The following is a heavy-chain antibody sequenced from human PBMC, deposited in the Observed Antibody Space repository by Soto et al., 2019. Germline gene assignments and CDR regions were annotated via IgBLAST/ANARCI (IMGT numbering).Heavy chain of an antibody. D-gene: IGHD4-17*01. V-gene: IGHV1-69*13. CDR1: GGTFSSYA. Sequence: ASVKVSCKASGGTFSSYAISWVRQAPGQGLEWMGGIIPIFGTANYAQKFQGRVTITADESTSTAYMELSSLRSEDTAVYYCARGDRKRADYGGNGYFDYWGQGTLVTVSS. J-gene: IGHJ4*02. CDR3: ARGDRKRADYGGNGYFDY. CDR2: IIPIFGTA.